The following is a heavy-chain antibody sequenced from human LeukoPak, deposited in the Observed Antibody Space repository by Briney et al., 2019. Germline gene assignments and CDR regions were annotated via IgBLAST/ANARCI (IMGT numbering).Heavy chain of an antibody. CDR3: ASLYDSSGYSNFDY. D-gene: IGHD3-22*01. CDR1: GYSFTSYW. Sequence: GESLKISCQGSGYSFTSYWIGWVRQVPGKGLEWMGIIYPGDSDTRYSPSFQGQVTISADKSISTAYLQWSSLKASDTAMYYCASLYDSSGYSNFDYWGQGTLVTVSS. J-gene: IGHJ4*02. V-gene: IGHV5-51*01. CDR2: IYPGDSDT.